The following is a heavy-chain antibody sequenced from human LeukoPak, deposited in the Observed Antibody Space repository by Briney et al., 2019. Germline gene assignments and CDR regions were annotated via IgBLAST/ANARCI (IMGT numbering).Heavy chain of an antibody. CDR2: IYSGGST. D-gene: IGHD3-3*02. V-gene: IGHV3-53*01. Sequence: PGGSLRLSCAASGFTVSSNYMSWVRQAPGKGLEWVSVIYSGGSTYYADSVKGRFAISRDNSKNTLYLQVNSLRAEDTAVYYCARGDPLAFHFDYWGQGTLVTVSS. CDR3: ARGDPLAFHFDY. CDR1: GFTVSSNY. J-gene: IGHJ4*02.